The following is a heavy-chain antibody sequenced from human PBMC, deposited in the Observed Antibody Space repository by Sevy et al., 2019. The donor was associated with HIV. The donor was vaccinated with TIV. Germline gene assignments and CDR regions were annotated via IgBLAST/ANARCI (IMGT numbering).Heavy chain of an antibody. CDR3: AKRNTN. J-gene: IGHJ4*02. Sequence: GGSLRLSCAASGFTFSTYAMTWVRQGPGKGLEWVSSISASGGSTFYAGSVKGRFTISRDNSQNTLYLQMNSLRADDTAVYYCAKRNTNWGQGTLVTVSS. CDR2: ISASGGST. V-gene: IGHV3-23*01. CDR1: GFTFSTYA.